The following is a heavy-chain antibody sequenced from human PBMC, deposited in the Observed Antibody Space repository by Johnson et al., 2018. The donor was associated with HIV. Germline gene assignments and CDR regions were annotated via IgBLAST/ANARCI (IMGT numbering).Heavy chain of an antibody. CDR2: ISYDGSNK. CDR1: GISVIKNY. D-gene: IGHD2-8*02. J-gene: IGHJ3*01. Sequence: QVQLVESGGGLVQPGGSLRLSCEASGISVIKNYMSWVRQAPGKGLEWVAVISYDGSNKYYADSVKGRFTISRDNSKNTLYLQMNSLRAEDTAVYYCAREGGVHCTGGVCYRSTDAFDFWGQGTMVTVSS. V-gene: IGHV3-30*03. CDR3: AREGGVHCTGGVCYRSTDAFDF.